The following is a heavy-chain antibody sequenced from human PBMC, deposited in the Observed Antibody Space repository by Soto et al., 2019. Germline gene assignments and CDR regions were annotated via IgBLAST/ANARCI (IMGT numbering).Heavy chain of an antibody. CDR2: IWYDGSTT. J-gene: IGHJ4*02. CDR3: AKDSRGHDY. CDR1: GFTLSNYG. D-gene: IGHD5-12*01. Sequence: PGGSLRLSCAASGFTLSNYGMHWVRQAPGKGLERLAVIWYDGSTTYYSDSVKGRFTISRDNSKNTLYLQMSSLRAEDTAVYFCAKDSRGHDYWGRGTLVTAPQ. V-gene: IGHV3-33*06.